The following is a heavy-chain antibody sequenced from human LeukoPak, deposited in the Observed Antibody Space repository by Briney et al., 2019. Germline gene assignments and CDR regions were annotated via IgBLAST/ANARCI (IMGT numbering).Heavy chain of an antibody. D-gene: IGHD3-22*01. CDR1: GFTFDDYA. J-gene: IGHJ4*02. V-gene: IGHV3-9*01. Sequence: GRSLRLSCAASGFTFDDYAMHWVRQAPGKGLEWVSGISWNSGSIGYADSVKGRFTISRDNAKNSLYLQMNSLRAEDTALYYCAKDGDSSGYYPENWGQGTLVTVSS. CDR2: ISWNSGSI. CDR3: AKDGDSSGYYPEN.